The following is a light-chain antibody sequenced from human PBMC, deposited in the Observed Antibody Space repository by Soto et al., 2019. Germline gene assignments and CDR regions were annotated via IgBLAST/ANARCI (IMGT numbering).Light chain of an antibody. Sequence: QSVLTQAPSASGTPGQRVTISCSGSSSNIGSDSVNWYQQLPGTAPKLLIYNNNQRPSGVPDRFSGSKSGTPASLAISGLQSEDEADYYCAAWDDSLNGVVFGGGTKVTVL. J-gene: IGLJ2*01. V-gene: IGLV1-44*01. CDR3: AAWDDSLNGVV. CDR1: SSNIGSDS. CDR2: NNN.